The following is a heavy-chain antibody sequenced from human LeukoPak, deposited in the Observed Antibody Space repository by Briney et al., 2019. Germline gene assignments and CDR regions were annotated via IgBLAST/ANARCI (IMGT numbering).Heavy chain of an antibody. CDR3: ARVGDHYHWYLDV. J-gene: IGHJ2*01. Sequence: VGSLRLSSAAPGFTVSTNYMNWVRQAPGRGLEWVSILYSGESTYYADSVKGRFTVSRDSSKNTLFLQMNALRAEDTAVYYCARVGDHYHWYLDVWGRGTLVTVSS. D-gene: IGHD3-10*01. CDR2: LYSGEST. CDR1: GFTVSTNY. V-gene: IGHV3-53*01.